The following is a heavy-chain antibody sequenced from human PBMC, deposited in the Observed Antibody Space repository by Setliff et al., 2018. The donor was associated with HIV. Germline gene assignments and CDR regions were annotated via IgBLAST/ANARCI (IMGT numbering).Heavy chain of an antibody. CDR1: GYTFTSDY. J-gene: IGHJ5*02. D-gene: IGHD6-19*01. CDR3: AKDIPGPAISSGRIKNWFDP. CDR2: INPAGNHT. V-gene: IGHV1-46*01. Sequence: ASVKVSCKASGYTFTSDYIHWVRQAPGQGLEWMGIINPAGNHTSYAQKFQGRLTMTRDTSTNTVYLELSSLRSEGTAVYYCAKDIPGPAISSGRIKNWFDPWGEGTLVTVYS.